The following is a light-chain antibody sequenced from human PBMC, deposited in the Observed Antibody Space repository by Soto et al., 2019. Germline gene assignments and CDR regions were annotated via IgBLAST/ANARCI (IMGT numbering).Light chain of an antibody. J-gene: IGKJ1*01. CDR3: QQYNNWPRT. CDR1: QSVSSN. CDR2: GVS. Sequence: EIVITQSPATLSVTPGERATLSCRASQSVSSNLAWYQQKPGQAPRLLIYGVSTRATGIPARFSGSGSGTEFTLTISSLQSEDFAVYYCQQYNNWPRTFGQGTKV. V-gene: IGKV3-15*01.